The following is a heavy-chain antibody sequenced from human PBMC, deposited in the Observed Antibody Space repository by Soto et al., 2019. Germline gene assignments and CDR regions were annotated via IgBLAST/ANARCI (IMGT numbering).Heavy chain of an antibody. CDR3: ARRDMEGTYYPDS. CDR1: GYTFTTYG. V-gene: IGHV1-18*01. Sequence: QVQLVQSGAEVTKPGASVKVSCKASGYTFTTYGISWVRQAPGQGLEWMGWITAYNDNTHYAQKFQGRVTMTTDTSTSTAYMELRSLRSDDTAVYYCARRDMEGTYYPDSWGQGTLVTVSS. D-gene: IGHD3-10*01. J-gene: IGHJ4*02. CDR2: ITAYNDNT.